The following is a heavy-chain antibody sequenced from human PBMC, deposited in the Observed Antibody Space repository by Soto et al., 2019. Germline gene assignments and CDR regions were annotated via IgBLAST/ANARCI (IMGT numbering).Heavy chain of an antibody. Sequence: VELVESGGGLVQPGGSLRLSCAASGFTFGSYAMTWVRQAPGRGREWVSGIRGGGSGGYYSDSVEARFTISRDNPKNLLFLQMNTLRAEDTAVYFCARVRFPSAPRRPLDYYFMDVWGNGTTITVSS. J-gene: IGHJ6*03. CDR2: IRGGGSGG. CDR3: ARVRFPSAPRRPLDYYFMDV. D-gene: IGHD6-6*01. V-gene: IGHV3-23*04. CDR1: GFTFGSYA.